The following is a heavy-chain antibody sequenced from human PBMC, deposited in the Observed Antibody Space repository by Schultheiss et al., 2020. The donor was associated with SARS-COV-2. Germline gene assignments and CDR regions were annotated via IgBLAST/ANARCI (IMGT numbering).Heavy chain of an antibody. CDR2: INPNSGGT. V-gene: IGHV1-2*02. J-gene: IGHJ4*02. Sequence: ASVKVSCKASGYTFTSYGISWVRQAPGQGLEWMGWINPNSGGTNYAQKFQGRVTMTRDTSISTAYMELSRLRSDDTAVYYYARVFSGLIDYWGQGTLVTVSS. CDR3: ARVFSGLIDY. CDR1: GYTFTSYG. D-gene: IGHD6-19*01.